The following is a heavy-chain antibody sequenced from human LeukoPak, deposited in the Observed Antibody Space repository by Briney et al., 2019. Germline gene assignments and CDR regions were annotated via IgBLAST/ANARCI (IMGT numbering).Heavy chain of an antibody. CDR1: GGSFSGYY. CDR2: INHSGST. J-gene: IGHJ3*02. V-gene: IGHV4-34*01. Sequence: SGTLSLTCAVYGGSFSGYYWSWIRQPPGKGLEWIGEINHSGSTNYNPSLKSRATISVDTSKNQFSLKLSSVTAADTAVYYCARGRAFDIWGQGTMVTVSS. CDR3: ARGRAFDI.